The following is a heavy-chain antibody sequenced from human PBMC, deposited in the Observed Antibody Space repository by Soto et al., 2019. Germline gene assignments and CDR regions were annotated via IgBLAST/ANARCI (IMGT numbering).Heavy chain of an antibody. Sequence: SETLSLTCTVSGGSISSSNSYWGWIRQPPGKGLEWIGSIYHGGNTYYNPSLESRVTISVDTSKNQFSLRLRSVTAADTAIYYCATRITVFGLPIPPFDPWGQGTQVTAPQ. D-gene: IGHD3-3*01. CDR2: IYHGGNT. CDR1: GGSISSSNSY. V-gene: IGHV4-39*01. CDR3: ATRITVFGLPIPPFDP. J-gene: IGHJ5*02.